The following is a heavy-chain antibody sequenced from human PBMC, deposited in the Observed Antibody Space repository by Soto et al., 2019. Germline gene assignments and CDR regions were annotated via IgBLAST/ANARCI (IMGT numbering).Heavy chain of an antibody. V-gene: IGHV4-39*01. D-gene: IGHD3-3*01. J-gene: IGHJ4*02. CDR2: IYYSGST. CDR1: GGSISSSTYY. CDR3: ARVTLFGVVIPFDY. Sequence: SETLSLTCTVSGGSISSSTYYWGWIRQPPGKGLEWIGSIYYSGSTYYNPSLKSRVTISVDTSKNQFSLKLSSVTAADTAVYYCARVTLFGVVIPFDYWGQGTLVTVSS.